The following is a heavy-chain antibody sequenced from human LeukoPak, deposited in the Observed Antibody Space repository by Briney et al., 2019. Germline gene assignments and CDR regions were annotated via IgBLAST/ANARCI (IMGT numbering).Heavy chain of an antibody. CDR1: GGSISSYY. J-gene: IGHJ4*02. D-gene: IGHD4-17*01. CDR3: ARVDYGGDYFDY. V-gene: IGHV4-59*01. Sequence: SETLSFTCTVSGGSISSYYWSWIRQPPGKGLEWIGYIYYSGSTNYNPSLKSRVTISVDTSKNQFSLKLSSVTAADTAVYYCARVDYGGDYFDYWGQGTLVTVSS. CDR2: IYYSGST.